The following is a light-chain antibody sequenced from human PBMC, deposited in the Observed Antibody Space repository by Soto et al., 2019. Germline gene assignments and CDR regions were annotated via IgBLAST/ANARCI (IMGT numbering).Light chain of an antibody. Sequence: NFMLTQPHSVSESPGKTVTITCTRSSGSIATNYVQWYQQRPGSAPTTVIYENDQRPSGVPDRVSGSIDSSSNSASLSISGLKTEDEADYHCQSYQNINHAVVFGGGTKLTVL. J-gene: IGLJ2*01. CDR3: QSYQNINHAVV. CDR2: END. CDR1: SGSIATNY. V-gene: IGLV6-57*03.